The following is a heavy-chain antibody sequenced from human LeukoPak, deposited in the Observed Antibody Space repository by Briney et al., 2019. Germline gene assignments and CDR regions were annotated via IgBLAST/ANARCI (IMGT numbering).Heavy chain of an antibody. V-gene: IGHV3-23*01. CDR1: GFIFSSYA. CDR3: AKDHSSGWIEYFQH. Sequence: SGGSLRLSCAASGFIFSSYAMSWVRQAPGKGLEWVSGISGSGGSTSYADSVKGRFTISRDKSKNTLYLQMNSLRAEDTAVYYCAKDHSSGWIEYFQHWGQGTLVTVSS. J-gene: IGHJ1*01. CDR2: ISGSGGST. D-gene: IGHD6-19*01.